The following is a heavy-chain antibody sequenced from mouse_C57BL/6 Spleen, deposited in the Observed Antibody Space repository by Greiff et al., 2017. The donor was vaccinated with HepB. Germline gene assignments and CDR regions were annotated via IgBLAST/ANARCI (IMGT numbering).Heavy chain of an antibody. CDR2: FHPYNDDT. J-gene: IGHJ2*01. CDR3: ARMGYYGSSYDY. D-gene: IGHD1-1*01. V-gene: IGHV1-47*01. Sequence: VKLQESGAELVKPGASVKMSCKASGYTFTTYPIEWMKQTHGKSLEWIGNFHPYNDDTKYNEKFKGKATLTVEKSSSTVYLELSRLTSDDSAVYYCARMGYYGSSYDYWGQGTTLTVSS. CDR1: GYTFTTYP.